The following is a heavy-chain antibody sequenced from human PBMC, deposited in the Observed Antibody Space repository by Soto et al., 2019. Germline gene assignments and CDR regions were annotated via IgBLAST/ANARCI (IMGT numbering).Heavy chain of an antibody. Sequence: GGARRLCRGGPGVTLRGSSIHGGRQASGKGPEWVGRIRSKANSYGTAYAASVKGRFTISRDDSKNTAYLQMNSLKTEDTAVYYCARSSSGDYYHYNWFDSSGQGTLVTVSS. CDR1: GVTLRGSS. D-gene: IGHD3-22*01. J-gene: IGHJ5*01. CDR3: ARSSSGDYYHYNWFDS. V-gene: IGHV3-73*01. CDR2: IRSKANSYGT.